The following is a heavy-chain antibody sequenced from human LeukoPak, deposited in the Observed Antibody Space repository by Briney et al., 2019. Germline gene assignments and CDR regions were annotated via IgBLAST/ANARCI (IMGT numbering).Heavy chain of an antibody. CDR2: ISGSSSSM. CDR3: ARGKRRFDF. CDR1: GFSFNDSY. J-gene: IGHJ4*02. V-gene: IGHV3-11*01. Sequence: SGGSLRLSCAASGFSFNDSYMTWIRQAPGKGLEWVAYISGSSSSMYYADSVKGRFTISRDNARNSLYLNMGSLRADDTAVYYCARGKRRFDFWGQGTLVTVSS.